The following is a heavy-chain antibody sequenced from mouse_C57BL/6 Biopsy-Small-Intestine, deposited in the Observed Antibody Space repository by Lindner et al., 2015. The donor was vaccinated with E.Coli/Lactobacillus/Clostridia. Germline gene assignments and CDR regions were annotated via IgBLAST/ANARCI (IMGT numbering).Heavy chain of an antibody. D-gene: IGHD1-1*01. CDR3: ARRYGVPYVMDY. CDR2: ILPGSGNT. J-gene: IGHJ4*01. Sequence: VQLQESGAELMKPGASVKLSCKATGYTFTGYWIEWVKQRPGHGLEWIGEILPGSGNTNYNEKFKGKATFTADTSSNTAYMQLSSLTTEDSAIYYCARRYGVPYVMDYWGQGTSVTVSS. V-gene: IGHV1-9*01. CDR1: GYTFTGYW.